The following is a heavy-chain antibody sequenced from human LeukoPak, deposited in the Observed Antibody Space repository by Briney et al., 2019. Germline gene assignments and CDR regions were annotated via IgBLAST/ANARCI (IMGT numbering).Heavy chain of an antibody. CDR2: IYTSGST. J-gene: IGHJ5*02. D-gene: IGHD6-6*01. CDR1: GGSISSYY. Sequence: SETLSLTCTVSGGSISSYYWSWIRRPAGKGLEWIGRIYTSGSTNYNPSLKSRVTMSVDTSKNQFSLKLSSVTAADTAVYYCAREGGIAARPDNDWFDPWGQGTLVTVSS. V-gene: IGHV4-4*07. CDR3: AREGGIAARPDNDWFDP.